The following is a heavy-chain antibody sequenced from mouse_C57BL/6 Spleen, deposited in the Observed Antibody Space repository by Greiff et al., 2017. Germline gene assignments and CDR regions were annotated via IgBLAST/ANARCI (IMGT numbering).Heavy chain of an antibody. CDR3: ARWGDYGLFDY. D-gene: IGHD1-1*01. V-gene: IGHV1-53*01. J-gene: IGHJ2*01. CDR1: GYTFTSYW. CDR2: INPSNGGT. Sequence: QVHVKQSGTELVKPGASVKLSCKASGYTFTSYWMHWVKQRPGQGLEWIGNINPSNGGTNYNEKFKSKATLTVDKSSSTAYMQLSSLTSEDSAVYCCARWGDYGLFDYWGQGTTLTVSS.